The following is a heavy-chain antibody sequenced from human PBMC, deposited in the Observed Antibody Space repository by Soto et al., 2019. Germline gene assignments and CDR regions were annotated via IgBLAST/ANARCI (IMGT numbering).Heavy chain of an antibody. V-gene: IGHV3-74*01. CDR1: GFAFSSYW. D-gene: IGHD3-3*01. Sequence: EVQLVESGGCLVQPGGSLRLSCAVSGFAFSSYWMHWVRQTPGKGLVWVSRINSDGTSTAYADSVKGRFTISRDNAKDTLYLEMNSLRAEDTAVYYCARDGWDLEWLLRVYSYMDVWGKGTTVTVSS. J-gene: IGHJ6*03. CDR2: INSDGTST. CDR3: ARDGWDLEWLLRVYSYMDV.